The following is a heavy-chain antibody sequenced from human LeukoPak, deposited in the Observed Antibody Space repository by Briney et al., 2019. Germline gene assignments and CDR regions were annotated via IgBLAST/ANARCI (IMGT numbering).Heavy chain of an antibody. J-gene: IGHJ5*02. V-gene: IGHV4-34*01. CDR2: INHSGST. D-gene: IGHD2-15*01. CDR3: ARLIMVVAATPEFNWFDP. Sequence: PSETLSLTCAVYGGSFSGYYWSWIRQPPGKGLEWIGEINHSGSTNYNPSLKSRVTISVDTSKNQFSLKLSSVTAADTAVYYCARLIMVVAATPEFNWFDPWGQGTLVTVSS. CDR1: GGSFSGYY.